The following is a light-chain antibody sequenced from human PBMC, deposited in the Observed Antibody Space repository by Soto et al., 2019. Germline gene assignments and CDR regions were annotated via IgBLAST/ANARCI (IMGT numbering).Light chain of an antibody. J-gene: IGLJ1*01. Sequence: QSVLTQPPSASATPGQRVTISCSGASSNIAWYQHLPGTSPKLLIYNNNQRPSGVPDRFSGSKSGTSASLAISGLRSEDEADYYCAAWDGSLNGYVFGSGTKVTAL. CDR1: SSNIA. V-gene: IGLV1-47*01. CDR2: NNN. CDR3: AAWDGSLNGYV.